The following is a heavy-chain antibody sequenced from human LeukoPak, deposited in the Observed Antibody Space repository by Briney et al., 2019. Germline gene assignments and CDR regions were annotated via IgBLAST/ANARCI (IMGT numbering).Heavy chain of an antibody. J-gene: IGHJ4*02. Sequence: GGSLRLSCAVSGFTFSSYAMSWVRQAPGKGLEWVSAISGSGGSTYYADSVKGRFTISRDNSKNTLYLQMNSLRAEDTAVYYCAKDRRYDFWSGYPPAGDYWGQGTLVTVSS. CDR1: GFTFSSYA. D-gene: IGHD3-3*01. CDR2: ISGSGGST. V-gene: IGHV3-23*01. CDR3: AKDRRYDFWSGYPPAGDY.